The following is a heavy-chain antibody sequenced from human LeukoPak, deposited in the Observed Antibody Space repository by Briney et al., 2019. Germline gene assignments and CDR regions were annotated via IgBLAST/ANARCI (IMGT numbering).Heavy chain of an antibody. V-gene: IGHV3-23*01. J-gene: IGHJ4*02. CDR1: GFTFSSYA. CDR3: ARGGWYYFEY. Sequence: PGGSLRLSCAASGFTFSSYAMSWVRQAPGKGLEWVSAISGSGGSTYYADSVKGRFTISRENAKNSLYLQMSSLRAEDTAVYYCARGGWYYFEYWGQGVLVTVSS. CDR2: ISGSGGST.